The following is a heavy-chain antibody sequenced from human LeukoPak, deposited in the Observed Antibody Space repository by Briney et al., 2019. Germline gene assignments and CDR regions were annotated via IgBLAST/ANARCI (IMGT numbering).Heavy chain of an antibody. CDR1: GFTFSSYG. Sequence: GRSLRLSCAASGFTFSSYGMNWVRQAPGKGLEWVAVISYDGSNKYYADSVKGRFTISRDNSKNTLYLQMNSLRAEDTAVYYCAKDRGAVASDWYFDLWGRGTLVTVSS. D-gene: IGHD6-19*01. J-gene: IGHJ2*01. V-gene: IGHV3-30*18. CDR3: AKDRGAVASDWYFDL. CDR2: ISYDGSNK.